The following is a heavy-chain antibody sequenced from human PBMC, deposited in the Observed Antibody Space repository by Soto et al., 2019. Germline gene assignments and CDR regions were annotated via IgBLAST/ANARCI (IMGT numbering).Heavy chain of an antibody. Sequence: PSQTLSLTXTVSGGSIRSGGYYWSWIRQNPRRGLEWIGKIYYSGNTYYNPSLKSRLTISVDTSKNQFSLNLSSVTAADTAVYYCARDSLMATAGTAPHYFGLDVWRQVTTVTVAS. CDR1: GGSIRSGGYY. V-gene: IGHV4-31*02. CDR3: ARDSLMATAGTAPHYFGLDV. CDR2: IYYSGNT. D-gene: IGHD2-8*01. J-gene: IGHJ6*02.